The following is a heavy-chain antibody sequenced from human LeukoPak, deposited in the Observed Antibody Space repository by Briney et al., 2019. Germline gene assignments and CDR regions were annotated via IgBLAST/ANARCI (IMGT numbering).Heavy chain of an antibody. Sequence: TSETLSLTCTVSGGSISSGGYYWSWIRQHPGKGLEWIGYIYYSGSTYYNPSLKSRATISVDTSKNQFSLKLSSVTAADTAVYYCARNLFYRDYYDSSGYYDWGQGTLVTVSS. D-gene: IGHD3-22*01. J-gene: IGHJ4*02. CDR2: IYYSGST. CDR1: GGSISSGGYY. CDR3: ARNLFYRDYYDSSGYYD. V-gene: IGHV4-31*03.